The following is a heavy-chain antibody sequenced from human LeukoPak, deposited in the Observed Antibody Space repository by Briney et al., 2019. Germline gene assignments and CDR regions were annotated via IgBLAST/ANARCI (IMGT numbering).Heavy chain of an antibody. V-gene: IGHV4-59*08. CDR1: GGSISSYY. Sequence: SETLSLTCTVSGGSISSYYWSWIRQPPGKGLEWIGYIYYSGSTNYNPSLKSRVTISVDTSKNQFSLKLSSVTAADSAVYYCARLVTMINRYDAFDIWGQGTMVTVSS. J-gene: IGHJ3*02. CDR2: IYYSGST. CDR3: ARLVTMINRYDAFDI. D-gene: IGHD3-22*01.